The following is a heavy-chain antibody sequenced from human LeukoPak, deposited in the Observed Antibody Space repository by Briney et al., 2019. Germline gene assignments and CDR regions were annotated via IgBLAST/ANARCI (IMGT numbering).Heavy chain of an antibody. D-gene: IGHD5-24*01. CDR2: IYYSGSS. CDR1: GASISSYY. CDR3: ARYPFDGYNYYFXY. V-gene: IGHV4-59*01. J-gene: IGHJ4*02. Sequence: SETLSLTCTVSGASISSYYWSWIRQPPGKGLEWIGYIYYSGSSNYNPSLKSRVTISVDTSKNQFSLKLSSVTAADTAVYYCARYPFDGYNYYFXYWGQGTLVTVSS.